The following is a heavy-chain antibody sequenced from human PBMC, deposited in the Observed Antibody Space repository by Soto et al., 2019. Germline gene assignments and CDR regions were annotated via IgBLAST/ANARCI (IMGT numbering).Heavy chain of an antibody. CDR3: ARGTGAESTFYYYYGMDV. CDR2: INHSGST. V-gene: IGHV4-34*01. Sequence: SETLSLTCAVYGGSFSGYYWSWIRQPPGKGLEWIGEINHSGSTNYNPSLKSRVTISVVTSKNQFSLKLSSVTAADTAVYYCARGTGAESTFYYYYGMDVLGQGTTVTVSS. CDR1: GGSFSGYY. D-gene: IGHD1-1*01. J-gene: IGHJ6*02.